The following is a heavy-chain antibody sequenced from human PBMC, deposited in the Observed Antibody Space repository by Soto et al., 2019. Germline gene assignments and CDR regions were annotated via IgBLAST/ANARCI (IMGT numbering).Heavy chain of an antibody. J-gene: IGHJ5*02. CDR3: ARAKELWLQFDP. CDR2: IIPIFGTA. CDR1: GVTFISYD. V-gene: IGHV1-69*05. D-gene: IGHD5-18*01. Sequence: GASVKVRCKAPGVTFISYDIICLLHAPGQGLEWMGGIIPIFGTANYAQKLQGRVTMTTDTSTSTAYMELRSLRSDDTAVYYCARAKELWLQFDPWGQGTLVTVSS.